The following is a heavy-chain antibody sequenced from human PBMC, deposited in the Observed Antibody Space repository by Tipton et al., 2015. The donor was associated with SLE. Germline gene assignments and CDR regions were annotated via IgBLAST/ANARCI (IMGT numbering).Heavy chain of an antibody. J-gene: IGHJ4*02. CDR2: IYYSGST. CDR1: GGSISSGSYY. CDR3: ARSAGYSSSWAHFDY. Sequence: TLSLTCTVSGGSISSGSYYWGWIRQPAGKGLEWIGHIYYSGSTNYNPSLKSRVTISVDTSKNQFSLKLSSVTAADTAVYYCARSAGYSSSWAHFDYWGQGTLVTVSS. V-gene: IGHV4-61*10. D-gene: IGHD6-13*01.